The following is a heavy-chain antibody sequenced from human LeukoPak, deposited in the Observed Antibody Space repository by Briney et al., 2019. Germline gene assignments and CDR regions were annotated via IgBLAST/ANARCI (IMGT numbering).Heavy chain of an antibody. D-gene: IGHD2-8*01. J-gene: IGHJ3*01. CDR3: ARDDTLPDNGLDA. CDR2: IGGDGSRD. CDR1: GFSFSSHG. Sequence: GRSLRLSCAASGFSFSSHGMHWVRQAPGKGLEWLAVIGGDGSRDSYADSVRGRLTISRDNSKNMLFLQVNSLRVEDTAVYFCARDDTLPDNGLDAWGQGTMVTVSS. V-gene: IGHV3-33*01.